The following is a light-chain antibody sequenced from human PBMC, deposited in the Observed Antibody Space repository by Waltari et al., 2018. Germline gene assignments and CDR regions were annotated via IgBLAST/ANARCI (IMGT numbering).Light chain of an antibody. CDR3: SSYTSSSTYV. CDR2: EVS. J-gene: IGLJ1*01. Sequence: QSALTQPASVSGSPGPSIPLSCTGTSSHVGGYNYVSWSQQHQGKAPKLMIYEVSNRPSGVSNRFSGSKSGNTASLTISGLQAEDEADYYCSSYTSSSTYVFGTGTKVTVL. V-gene: IGLV2-14*01. CDR1: SSHVGGYNY.